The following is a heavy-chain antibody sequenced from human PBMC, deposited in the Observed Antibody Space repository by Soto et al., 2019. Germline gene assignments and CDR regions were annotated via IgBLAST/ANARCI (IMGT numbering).Heavy chain of an antibody. CDR3: ARDSIAVAGGNYFDC. CDR2: IKEDGSEK. CDR1: GFTFSSYW. V-gene: IGHV3-7*01. D-gene: IGHD6-19*01. Sequence: GGSLRLSCAASGFTFSSYWMTWVRQAPGKGLDWVANIKEDGSEKNYVDSVKGRFTISREKAKNSLFLQMNSLRAEDTAVYFCARDSIAVAGGNYFDCWGQGTLVTVSS. J-gene: IGHJ4*02.